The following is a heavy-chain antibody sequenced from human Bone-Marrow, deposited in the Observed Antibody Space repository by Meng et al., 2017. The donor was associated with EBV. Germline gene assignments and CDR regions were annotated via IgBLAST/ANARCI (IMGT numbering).Heavy chain of an antibody. CDR3: ARGLQGTNWFDP. V-gene: IGHV1-8*01. CDR1: GYTFTNFD. Sequence: QGQLVQSGAEVKKPGASVRVSCEASGYTFTNFDINWVRQAAGQGLEWMGWMNPDSGNTGYARNFQGRVSMTRDTSRNTAYMELRGLTYEDTAIYYCARGLQGTNWFDPWGQGTQVTVSS. J-gene: IGHJ5*02. CDR2: MNPDSGNT.